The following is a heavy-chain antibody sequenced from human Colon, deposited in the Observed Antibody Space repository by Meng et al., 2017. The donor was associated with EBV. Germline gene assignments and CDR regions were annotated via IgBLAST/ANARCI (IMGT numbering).Heavy chain of an antibody. CDR2: IYYTGST. V-gene: IGHV4-30-4*01. J-gene: IGHJ4*02. CDR1: GGSINSGDYY. Sequence: QARLQVPGPGLVKPSQTLSLTCTVSGGSINSGDYYWSWIRQPPGKGLEWIGYIYYTGSTYYNPSLKSRVTISMDTSKNQFSLRLSSVTAADTAVYYCARNYYFDYWGQGTLVTVSS. CDR3: ARNYYFDY.